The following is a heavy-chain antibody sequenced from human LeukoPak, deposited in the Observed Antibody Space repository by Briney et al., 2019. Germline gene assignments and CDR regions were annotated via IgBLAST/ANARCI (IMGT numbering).Heavy chain of an antibody. CDR1: GFTFSSYS. V-gene: IGHV3-21*01. D-gene: IGHD3-9*01. CDR3: ARSYDILTGTYYYYGMDI. J-gene: IGHJ6*02. Sequence: GGSLRLSCAASGFTFSSYSMNWVRQAPGKGLEWVSSISSSSSYIYYADSVKGRFTISRDNAKNSLYLQMNSLRAEDTAVYYCARSYDILTGTYYYYGMDIWGQGTTVTVSS. CDR2: ISSSSSYI.